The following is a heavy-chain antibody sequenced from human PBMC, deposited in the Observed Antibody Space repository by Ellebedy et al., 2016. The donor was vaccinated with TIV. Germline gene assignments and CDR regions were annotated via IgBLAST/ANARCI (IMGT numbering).Heavy chain of an antibody. CDR3: ARGEYGIAVAGSDY. CDR1: GFTFSSYS. Sequence: GGSLRLSCAASGFTFSSYSMNWVRQAPGKGLEWVSSISSSSSYIYYADSVKGRFTISRDNAKNSLYLQMNSLRAEDTAVYYCARGEYGIAVAGSDYWGQGTLVTVSS. D-gene: IGHD6-19*01. V-gene: IGHV3-21*01. CDR2: ISSSSSYI. J-gene: IGHJ4*02.